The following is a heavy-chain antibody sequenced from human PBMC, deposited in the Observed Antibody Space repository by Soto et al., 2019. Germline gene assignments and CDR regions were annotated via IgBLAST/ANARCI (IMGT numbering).Heavy chain of an antibody. CDR1: GFTFRSYW. D-gene: IGHD4-17*01. CDR2: IRPDGSEK. J-gene: IGHJ5*01. Sequence: EVQVVESGGGLVQPGGSLRVSCVGSGFTFRSYWMSWVRQAPGKGLEWVANIRPDGSEKYYVDSVKGRFTISRDNAKNSLYRQMSSLRAEDTAVYYCAREEGATVANNWFDSWGQGALVTVSS. V-gene: IGHV3-7*03. CDR3: AREEGATVANNWFDS.